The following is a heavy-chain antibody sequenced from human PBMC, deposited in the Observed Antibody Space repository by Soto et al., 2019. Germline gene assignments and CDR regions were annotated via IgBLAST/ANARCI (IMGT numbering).Heavy chain of an antibody. CDR3: ARALIAAPSDHYYYTDA. V-gene: IGHV3-21*01. CDR2: ISSSSSYI. CDR1: GFTFSSYS. D-gene: IGHD6-6*01. J-gene: IGHJ6*03. Sequence: GSLSLSCAASGFTFSSYSMNWVRQAPGKGLEWVSSISSSSSYIYYADSVKGRFTISRDNAKNSLYLQMNSLRAEDTAAYYCARALIAAPSDHYYYTDAWRNGTPVTASS.